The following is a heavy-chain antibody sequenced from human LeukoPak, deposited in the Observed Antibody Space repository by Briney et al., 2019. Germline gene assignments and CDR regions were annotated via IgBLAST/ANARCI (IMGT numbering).Heavy chain of an antibody. CDR3: ARARETVVTRPLDY. CDR1: GFTFSSYW. Sequence: GGSPRLSCAASGFTFSSYWMHWVRQAPGKGLVWVSRINTDGSSTNYADSVKGRFTISRDNAKNTLYLQMNSLRAEDTAVYYCARARETVVTRPLDYWGQGTLVTVSS. V-gene: IGHV3-74*01. CDR2: INTDGSST. J-gene: IGHJ4*02. D-gene: IGHD4-23*01.